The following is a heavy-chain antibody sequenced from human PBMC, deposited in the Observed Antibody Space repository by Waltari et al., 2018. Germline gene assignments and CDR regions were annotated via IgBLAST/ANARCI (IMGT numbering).Heavy chain of an antibody. Sequence: EVQLVESGGGLVKHGGSLRLSCAASGYIFSNDWLNCVRQVPGEGMGWVGRIKSKTDGGTTHYSAPVRDRFTISRDDSKNTLYLQMNSLKTEDTAMYDCTTDHRIGRFLEGFSDAATFDYWGQGTLVTFSS. D-gene: IGHD3-3*01. CDR1: GYIFSNDW. CDR3: TTDHRIGRFLEGFSDAATFDY. CDR2: IKSKTDGGTT. V-gene: IGHV3-15*07. J-gene: IGHJ4*02.